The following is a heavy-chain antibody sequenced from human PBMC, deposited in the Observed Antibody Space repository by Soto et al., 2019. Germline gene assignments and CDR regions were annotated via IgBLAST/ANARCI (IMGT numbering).Heavy chain of an antibody. CDR2: ISTYNGNT. V-gene: IGHV1-18*01. Sequence: QVQLVQSGAEVKKPGASVKVSCKASGYTFTSYGISWVRQAPGQGLEWMGWISTYNGNTNYAQKLQGRDTMTTDTSTSTAYMELRSLRSDDTAVYYCARDSYYYDSSGYYEPDYWGQGTLVTVSS. CDR3: ARDSYYYDSSGYYEPDY. J-gene: IGHJ4*02. D-gene: IGHD3-22*01. CDR1: GYTFTSYG.